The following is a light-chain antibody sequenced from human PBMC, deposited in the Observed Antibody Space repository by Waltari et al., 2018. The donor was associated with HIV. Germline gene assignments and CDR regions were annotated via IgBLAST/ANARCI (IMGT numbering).Light chain of an antibody. CDR1: QGISNS. V-gene: IGKV1-NL1*01. Sequence: DIQMTQSPSSLSASVGDRVTITCRASQGISNSLAWYQQKPGKAPKLLLYAASRLESGVPSRFSGSGSGTDYSLTISSLQPEDFATYFCQQHYRSPRTFGQGTKVEIK. CDR2: AAS. CDR3: QQHYRSPRT. J-gene: IGKJ1*01.